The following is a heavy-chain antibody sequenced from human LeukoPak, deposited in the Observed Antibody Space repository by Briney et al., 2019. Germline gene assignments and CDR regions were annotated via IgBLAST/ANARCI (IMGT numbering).Heavy chain of an antibody. D-gene: IGHD3-10*01. Sequence: GGSLRLSCAASGFTFDDYAMHWVRQAPGKGLEWVSGISWNSGSIGYADSVKGRFTISRDNSKNTLYLQMNSLRAEDTAVYYCAKDKRGGSGYGDYWGQGTLVTVSS. CDR3: AKDKRGGSGYGDY. V-gene: IGHV3-9*01. CDR2: ISWNSGSI. J-gene: IGHJ4*02. CDR1: GFTFDDYA.